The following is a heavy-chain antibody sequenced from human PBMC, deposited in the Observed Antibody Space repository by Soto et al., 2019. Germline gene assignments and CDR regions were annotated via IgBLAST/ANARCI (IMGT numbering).Heavy chain of an antibody. CDR1: GFTFSNAW. D-gene: IGHD4-17*01. J-gene: IGHJ5*02. Sequence: EVQLVESGGGLVKPGGSLRLSCAASGFTFSNAWMNWVRQAPGKGLEWVGRIKSKTDGGTTDYAAPVKGRFTISRDDSKNTLYLQMNSLKTEDTAVYYCTTDTLLRPDWFDPWGQGTLVTVSS. V-gene: IGHV3-15*07. CDR2: IKSKTDGGTT. CDR3: TTDTLLRPDWFDP.